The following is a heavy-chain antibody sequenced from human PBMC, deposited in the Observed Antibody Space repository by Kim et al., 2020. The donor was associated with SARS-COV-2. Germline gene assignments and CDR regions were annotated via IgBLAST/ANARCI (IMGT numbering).Heavy chain of an antibody. J-gene: IGHJ6*02. V-gene: IGHV3-23*01. CDR3: AKYGPRGYYYYGMDV. Sequence: AEAVKGRFTISRDTTQNTLYLQMNSLRAEDTAVYYCAKYGPRGYYYYGMDVWGQGTTVTVSS. D-gene: IGHD3-10*01.